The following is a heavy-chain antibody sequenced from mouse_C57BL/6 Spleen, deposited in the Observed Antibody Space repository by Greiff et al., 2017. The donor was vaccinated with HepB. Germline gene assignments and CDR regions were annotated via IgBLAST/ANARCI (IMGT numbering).Heavy chain of an antibody. D-gene: IGHD1-1*01. V-gene: IGHV5-9*01. Sequence: EVKLMESGGGLVKPGGSLKLSCAASGFTFSSYTMSWVRQTPEKRLEWVATISGGGGNTYYPDSVKGRFTISRDNAKNTLYLQMSSLRSEDTALYYCARSNYYGSTPFAYWGQGTLVTVSA. J-gene: IGHJ3*01. CDR3: ARSNYYGSTPFAY. CDR2: ISGGGGNT. CDR1: GFTFSSYT.